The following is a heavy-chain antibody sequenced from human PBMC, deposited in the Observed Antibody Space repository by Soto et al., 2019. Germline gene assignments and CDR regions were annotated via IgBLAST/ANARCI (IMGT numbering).Heavy chain of an antibody. Sequence: SQTLSLTCAISGDSVSTNSATWDWIRQSPSRGLEWLGRTYYRSKWFNDYAVSVKGRISINPDTSNNQFSLQLNSVTPDDTAVYYCARPDSSSWAAPFGSWGQGTLVTVSS. CDR3: ARPDSSSWAAPFGS. CDR1: GDSVSTNSAT. V-gene: IGHV6-1*01. J-gene: IGHJ4*02. CDR2: TYYRSKWFN. D-gene: IGHD6-13*01.